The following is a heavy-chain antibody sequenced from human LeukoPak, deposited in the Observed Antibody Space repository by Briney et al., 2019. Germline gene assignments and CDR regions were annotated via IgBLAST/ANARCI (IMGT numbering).Heavy chain of an antibody. J-gene: IGHJ6*03. D-gene: IGHD3-9*01. Sequence: PGGSLRLSCAASGFTFSSYAMHWVRQAPGKGLEWVAVISYVGSNKYYADSVKGRFTISRDNSKNTLYLQMNSLRAEDTAVYYCARDGDILTGYPKHFYYYYYMDVWGKGTTVTVSS. CDR1: GFTFSSYA. V-gene: IGHV3-30*04. CDR2: ISYVGSNK. CDR3: ARDGDILTGYPKHFYYYYYMDV.